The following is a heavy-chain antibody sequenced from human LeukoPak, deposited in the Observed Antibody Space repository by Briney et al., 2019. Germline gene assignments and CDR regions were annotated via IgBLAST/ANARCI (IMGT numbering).Heavy chain of an antibody. D-gene: IGHD5-24*01. CDR3: ARVHPDGYSAY. CDR2: IHYSGST. V-gene: IGHV4-59*01. J-gene: IGHJ4*02. Sequence: PSETLSLTCTVSGGSIISYYWSWIRQPPGKGLEWIGYIHYSGSTKYNPSLKSRVTISVDTSNNHFSLKLCSVTAADTAVYFCARVHPDGYSAYWGQGILVTVSS. CDR1: GGSIISYY.